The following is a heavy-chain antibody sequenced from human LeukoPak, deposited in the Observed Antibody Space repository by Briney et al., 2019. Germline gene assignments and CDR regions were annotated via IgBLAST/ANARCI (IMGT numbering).Heavy chain of an antibody. CDR3: ARQADYNVLTGYHKGHLDY. V-gene: IGHV5-51*01. CDR1: WFLFTSYW. Sequence: PVEDPVISRHGPWFLFTSYWLGWVRQVPGKGLEWMGIIYPGDSDTRYRPSFQGQITISAHKSITTAYLQWSSLQASYTAMYYCARQADYNVLTGYHKGHLDYWGQGTLVTVSS. CDR2: IYPGDSDT. J-gene: IGHJ4*02. D-gene: IGHD3-9*01.